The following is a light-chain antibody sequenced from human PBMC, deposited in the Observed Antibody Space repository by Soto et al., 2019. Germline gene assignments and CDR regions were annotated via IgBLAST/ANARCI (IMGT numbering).Light chain of an antibody. CDR1: QSVDRD. J-gene: IGKJ2*01. V-gene: IGKV3-20*01. CDR2: RAS. Sequence: ILLTQSPGNLSLSPGERATLSCRASQSVDRDLTWYQQKPGQAPRLLISRASSGAPGIPDRFSGSGSGTDFTLTITRLEPEDSAVYYCQQHAISMYTFGQGTKLEIK. CDR3: QQHAISMYT.